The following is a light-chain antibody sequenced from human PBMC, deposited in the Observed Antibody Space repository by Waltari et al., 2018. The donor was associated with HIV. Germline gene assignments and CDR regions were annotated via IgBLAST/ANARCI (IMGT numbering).Light chain of an antibody. V-gene: IGLV1-47*01. J-gene: IGLJ2*01. CDR1: SSNTGSFY. CDR2: RNN. CDR3: AAWTDSLRGVV. Sequence: QSVLTQPPSASGTPGQRVTISCSGSSSNTGSFYVYWYQQLPGSAPKLLIYRNNQRPSGVPDRFSGSKSGTSASLAISVLRSEDEADYYCAAWTDSLRGVVFGGGTKLSVL.